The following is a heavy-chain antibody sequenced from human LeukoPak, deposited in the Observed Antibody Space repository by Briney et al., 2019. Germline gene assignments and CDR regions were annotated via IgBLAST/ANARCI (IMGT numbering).Heavy chain of an antibody. J-gene: IGHJ4*02. CDR1: GYILTRKW. V-gene: IGHV5-51*01. CDR3: ARFGYTGSLDY. D-gene: IGHD6-13*01. CDR2: AYPGDSGT. Sequence: GESLKISCKVSGYILTRKWIGWVRQVPGKGLEWMGLAYPGDSGTKYSPSFQGQVTFSVDKSISTAYLQFSSLKASDTAIYYCARFGYTGSLDYWGQGTLVTVSS.